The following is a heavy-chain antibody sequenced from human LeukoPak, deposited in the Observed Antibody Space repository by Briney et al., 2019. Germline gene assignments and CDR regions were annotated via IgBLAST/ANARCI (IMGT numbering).Heavy chain of an antibody. V-gene: IGHV4-34*01. CDR2: INHSGST. Sequence: SETLSLTCAVYGGSFSGYYWSWIRQPPGEGLEWIGEINHSGSTNYNPSLKSRVTISVDTSKNQFSLKLSSVTAADTAVYYCGRRGYSYGPTTRGMDVWGQGTTVTVSS. CDR1: GGSFSGYY. J-gene: IGHJ6*02. CDR3: GRRGYSYGPTTRGMDV. D-gene: IGHD5-18*01.